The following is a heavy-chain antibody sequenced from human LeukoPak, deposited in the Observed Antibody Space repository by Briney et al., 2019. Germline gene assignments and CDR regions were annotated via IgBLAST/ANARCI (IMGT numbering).Heavy chain of an antibody. V-gene: IGHV3-30*04. D-gene: IGHD6-13*01. J-gene: IGHJ4*02. Sequence: PGRSLRLSCAASGFTFSSYAMHWVRQAPGKGLEWVAVISYDGSNKYYADSVKGRFTISRDNSKNTLYLQMNSLRTEDTAVYYCARDPQYGSSWSRTLYYFDYWGQGTLVTVSS. CDR3: ARDPQYGSSWSRTLYYFDY. CDR1: GFTFSSYA. CDR2: ISYDGSNK.